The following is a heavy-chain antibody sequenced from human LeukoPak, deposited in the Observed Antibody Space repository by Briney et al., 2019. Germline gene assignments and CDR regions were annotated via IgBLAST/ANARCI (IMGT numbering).Heavy chain of an antibody. Sequence: ASVKVSCKASGYTFTSYDINWVRQATGQGLEWMGWMNPISGNTGHAQKFQGRVTMTRDTSISTAYMELSSLRSEDTAVYYCARGPPIRGYRYGYDTGYYYSYSMDVWGKGTTVTVSS. CDR1: GYTFTSYD. D-gene: IGHD5-18*01. CDR2: MNPISGNT. J-gene: IGHJ6*03. CDR3: ARGPPIRGYRYGYDTGYYYSYSMDV. V-gene: IGHV1-8*01.